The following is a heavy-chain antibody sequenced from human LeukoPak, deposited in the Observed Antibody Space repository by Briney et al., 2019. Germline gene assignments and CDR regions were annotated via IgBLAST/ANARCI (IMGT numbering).Heavy chain of an antibody. J-gene: IGHJ5*02. Sequence: GGCLRLSCAAYGFTFSSYDMDWVRQATGKGLEWVSAIGTAGETYYPGSVKGRFTISRENAKNSFYLQMNSLRAGDTAVHYCARGVHDYYDSTGDNWFDPWGQGTPVTVSS. D-gene: IGHD3-22*01. CDR3: ARGVHDYYDSTGDNWFDP. CDR1: GFTFSSYD. V-gene: IGHV3-13*01. CDR2: IGTAGET.